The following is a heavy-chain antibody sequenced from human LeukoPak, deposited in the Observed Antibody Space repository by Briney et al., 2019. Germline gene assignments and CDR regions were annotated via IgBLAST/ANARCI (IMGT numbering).Heavy chain of an antibody. D-gene: IGHD2-2*01. CDR2: LFDSGNT. J-gene: IGHJ4*02. V-gene: IGHV4-39*01. CDR3: ARRAPGRNFDY. CDR1: GGSISSRSYY. Sequence: SETLSLTCIVSGGSISSRSYYWDWIRQPPGKGLEWIGNLFDSGNTHYNPSLRSRLTMSVDTSKNQFSLKLSSVTAADTAVYYCARRAPGRNFDYWDQGTLVTVSS.